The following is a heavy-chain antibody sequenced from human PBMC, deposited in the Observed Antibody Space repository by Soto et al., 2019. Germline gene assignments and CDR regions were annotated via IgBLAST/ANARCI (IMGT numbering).Heavy chain of an antibody. J-gene: IGHJ5*02. CDR1: GFSLSNARMG. V-gene: IGHV2-26*01. D-gene: IGHD3-10*01. CDR3: ARIVYYYGSGRLNNWFDP. CDR2: IFSNDEK. Sequence: QVTLKESGPVLVKPTETLTLTCTVSGFSLSNARMGVSWIRQPPGKALEWLAHIFSNDEKSYSTSLKSRLTSSKDTPKRQVLLTMTNMHPVDTATYYCARIVYYYGSGRLNNWFDPWGQGTLVTVSS.